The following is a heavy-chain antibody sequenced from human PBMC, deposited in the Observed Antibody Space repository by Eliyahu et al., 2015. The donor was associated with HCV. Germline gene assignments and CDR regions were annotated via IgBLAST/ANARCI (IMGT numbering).Heavy chain of an antibody. J-gene: IGHJ5*02. CDR2: IFSNDEK. D-gene: IGHD6-19*01. Sequence: QVTLKESGPVLVKPTETLTLTCTVSGFSLSNARMGVGWIRRPQGRPRGWLAHIFSNDEKSYSTSLKSRLTISKDTSKSQVVLTMTNMDPVDTATYYCARIRENPIAVAVDWFDPWGQGTLVTVSS. CDR1: GFSLSNARMG. V-gene: IGHV2-26*01. CDR3: ARIRENPIAVAVDWFDP.